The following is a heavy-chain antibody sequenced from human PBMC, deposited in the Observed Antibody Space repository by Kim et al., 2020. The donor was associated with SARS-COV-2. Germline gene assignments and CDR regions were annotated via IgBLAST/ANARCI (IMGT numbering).Heavy chain of an antibody. D-gene: IGHD6-6*01. V-gene: IGHV4-59*13. CDR2: IYYSGST. J-gene: IGHJ4*02. CDR3: ARVGGIAARDYIVDY. CDR1: GGSISSYY. Sequence: SETLSLTCTVSGGSISSYYWSWIRQPPGKGLEWIGYIYYSGSTNYNPSLKSRVTISVDTSKNQFSLKLSSVTAADTAVYYCARVGGIAARDYIVDYWGQGTLVTVSS.